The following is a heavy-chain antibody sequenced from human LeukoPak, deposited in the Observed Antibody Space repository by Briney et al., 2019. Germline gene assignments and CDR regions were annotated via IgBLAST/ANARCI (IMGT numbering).Heavy chain of an antibody. J-gene: IGHJ4*02. D-gene: IGHD6-13*01. Sequence: GGSLRLSCAASGFTFSSYWMSWVRQAPGKGLEWVANIKQDGSEKYYVDSVKGRFTISRDNAKNSLYLQMNSLRAEDTAVYYCARETMPIAAAGTLDYWGQGTPVTVSS. CDR2: IKQDGSEK. CDR1: GFTFSSYW. CDR3: ARETMPIAAAGTLDY. V-gene: IGHV3-7*03.